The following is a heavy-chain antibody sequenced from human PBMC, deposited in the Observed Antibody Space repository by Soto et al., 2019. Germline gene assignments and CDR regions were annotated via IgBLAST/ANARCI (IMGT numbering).Heavy chain of an antibody. D-gene: IGHD6-13*01. V-gene: IGHV3-53*05. CDR2: IYRGDST. CDR1: GFSVSTNF. J-gene: IGHJ6*02. CDR3: ARQQQHRYYYGMDV. Sequence: GGSLRLSCAASGFSVSTNFMSWVRQAPGKGPEWVSTIYRGDSTYYADSVKGRFTISRDSSKNTLYLQMNSLRDEDTAVYYCARQQQHRYYYGMDVWGQGTTVTVSS.